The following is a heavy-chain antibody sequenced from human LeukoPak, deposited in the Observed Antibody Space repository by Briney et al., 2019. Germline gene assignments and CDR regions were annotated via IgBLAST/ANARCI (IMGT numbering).Heavy chain of an antibody. CDR2: ITISSNTI. Sequence: GGSLRLSCAASGFTFKNYNMNWVRQAPGKGLEWISYITISSNTIYYADAVNGRFTISRDNAKNSLYLQMNRLRAEDTAVYYCARGGRYYYGSGRFDYWGQGTLVTVSS. CDR1: GFTFKNYN. J-gene: IGHJ4*02. V-gene: IGHV3-48*04. CDR3: ARGGRYYYGSGRFDY. D-gene: IGHD3-10*01.